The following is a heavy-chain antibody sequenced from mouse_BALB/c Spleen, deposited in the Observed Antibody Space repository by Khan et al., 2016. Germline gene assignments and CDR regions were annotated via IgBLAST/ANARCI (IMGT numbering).Heavy chain of an antibody. CDR3: VRGVIMVVDYFDY. CDR1: GFTFSSHA. J-gene: IGHJ2*01. D-gene: IGHD1-1*01. Sequence: EVELVEPGGGLVKPGGSLKLSCAASGFTFSSHAMSWVRQTPEKRLEWVASISSGGTTFYPDSLKGRFTISRDNARNILYLQMTSLRSEDTARSYYVRGVIMVVDYFDYWDQGTTLTDSS. V-gene: IGHV5-6-5*01. CDR2: ISSGGTT.